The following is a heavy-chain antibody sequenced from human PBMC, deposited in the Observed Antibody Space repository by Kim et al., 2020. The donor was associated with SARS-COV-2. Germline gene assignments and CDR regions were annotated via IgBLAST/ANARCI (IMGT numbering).Heavy chain of an antibody. CDR3: ARAPYGSGSPFEY. CDR1: GGSISNFY. CDR2: INNNGNT. D-gene: IGHD3-10*01. Sequence: SETLSLTCTVSGGSISNFYWSWIRQPPGKGLEWVGYINNNGNTNYNPSLKSRVTISGDTSKNQFSLKLSSVTAADTAVYFCARAPYGSGSPFEYWGQGTLVIVSS. J-gene: IGHJ4*02. V-gene: IGHV4-59*13.